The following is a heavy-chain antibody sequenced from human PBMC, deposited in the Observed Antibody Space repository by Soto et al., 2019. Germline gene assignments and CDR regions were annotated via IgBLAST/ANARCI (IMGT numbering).Heavy chain of an antibody. CDR3: AIHYEGRYYDSSAYYHY. CDR1: GYSFSSYW. D-gene: IGHD3-22*01. CDR2: IYPGDSDT. V-gene: IGHV5-51*01. J-gene: IGHJ4*02. Sequence: GESLEISCKGSGYSFSSYWIAWVRQMPGKGLEWMGIIYPGDSDTRYSPSFQGQVTISADKSISTAYLQWSSLKASDTAMYYCAIHYEGRYYDSSAYYHYWGQGTLVTVSS.